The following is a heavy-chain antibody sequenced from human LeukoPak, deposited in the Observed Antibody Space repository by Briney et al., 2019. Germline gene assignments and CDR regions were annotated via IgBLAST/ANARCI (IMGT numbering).Heavy chain of an antibody. CDR1: GGSISSYY. CDR2: IYYSGST. V-gene: IGHV4-59*01. Sequence: PSETLSLTCTVSGGSISSYYWSWIRQPPGKGLEWIGYIYYSGSTNYNPSLKSRVTMSVDTSKNQFSLKLSSVTAADTAVYYCARDGGNYYGSGSYLGMDVWGQGTTVTVSS. D-gene: IGHD3-10*01. J-gene: IGHJ6*02. CDR3: ARDGGNYYGSGSYLGMDV.